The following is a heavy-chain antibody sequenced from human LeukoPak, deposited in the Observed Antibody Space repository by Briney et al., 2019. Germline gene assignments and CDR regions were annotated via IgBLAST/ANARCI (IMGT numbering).Heavy chain of an antibody. D-gene: IGHD5-24*01. V-gene: IGHV1-2*02. CDR2: INPNSGGT. CDR3: ARDVEMATIHFDY. CDR1: GYTFTGYY. J-gene: IGHJ4*02. Sequence: ASVKVSXKASGYTFTGYYMHWMRQAPGQGLEWMGWINPNSGGTNYAQKFQGRVTMTRDTSISTAYMELSRLRSDDTAVHYCARDVEMATIHFDYWGQGTLVTVSS.